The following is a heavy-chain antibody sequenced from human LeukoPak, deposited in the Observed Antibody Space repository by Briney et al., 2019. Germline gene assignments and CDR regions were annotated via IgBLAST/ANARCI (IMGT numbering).Heavy chain of an antibody. V-gene: IGHV4-59*01. CDR3: ARTEADCSGGSCYSAAFDI. J-gene: IGHJ3*02. CDR2: IYYSGST. CDR1: GGSISSYY. Sequence: PSETLSLTCTVSGGSISSYYWSWFRQPPGKGLEWVGYIYYSGSTNYNPSLKSRVTISVDTSKNQFSLKLSSVTAADTAVYYCARTEADCSGGSCYSAAFDIWGQGTMVTVSS. D-gene: IGHD2-15*01.